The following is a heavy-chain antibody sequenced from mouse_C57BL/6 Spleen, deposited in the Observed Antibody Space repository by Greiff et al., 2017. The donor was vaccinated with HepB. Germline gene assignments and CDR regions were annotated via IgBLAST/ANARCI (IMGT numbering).Heavy chain of an antibody. J-gene: IGHJ3*01. D-gene: IGHD3-2*02. CDR2: IYPGSGNT. CDR3: ARGDSSGYVAWFAY. Sequence: QVQLQQSGPELVKPGASVKISCKASGYSFTSYYIHWVKQRPGQGLEWIGWIYPGSGNTKYNEKFKGKATLTADTSSSTAYMQLSSLPSEDSAVYYCARGDSSGYVAWFAYWGQGTLVTVSA. CDR1: GYSFTSYY. V-gene: IGHV1-66*01.